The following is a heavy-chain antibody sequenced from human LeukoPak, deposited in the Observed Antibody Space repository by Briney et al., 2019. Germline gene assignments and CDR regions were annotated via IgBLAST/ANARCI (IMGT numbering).Heavy chain of an antibody. Sequence: SETLSLTCTVSGASISSYYWSWIRQPAGKGLEWIGRIYTSGSTNYNPSLKRRVAMSVDTSKNQFSLKVSSVTAADTAVYYCARGWSDYPHFDYWGQGTLVSDSS. D-gene: IGHD3-3*01. J-gene: IGHJ4*02. V-gene: IGHV4-4*07. CDR1: GASISSYY. CDR3: ARGWSDYPHFDY. CDR2: IYTSGST.